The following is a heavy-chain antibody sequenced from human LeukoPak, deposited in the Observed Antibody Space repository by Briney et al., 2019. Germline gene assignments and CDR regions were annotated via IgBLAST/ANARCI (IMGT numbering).Heavy chain of an antibody. CDR1: GGSISSGDYY. J-gene: IGHJ4*02. V-gene: IGHV4-30-4*01. CDR2: IFYSGST. Sequence: SETLSLTCTVSGGSISSGDYYWSWIRQPPGKGLEWIGYIFYSGSTYYNPSLKSRVTISVDTSKKQFSLKLCSVTAADTAVYYCARETYYYGSSYVDYWGQGTLVTVSS. D-gene: IGHD3-10*01. CDR3: ARETYYYGSSYVDY.